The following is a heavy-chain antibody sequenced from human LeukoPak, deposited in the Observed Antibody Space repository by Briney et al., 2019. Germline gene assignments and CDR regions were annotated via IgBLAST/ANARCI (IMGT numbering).Heavy chain of an antibody. CDR2: IIPILGIA. V-gene: IGHV1-69*04. CDR1: GGTFSSYA. J-gene: IGHJ4*02. CDR3: ARGRYCSGGSCYTLDY. Sequence: SVKVSCKASGGTFSSYAISWVRQAPGQGLEWMGRIIPILGIANYAQKFQGRVPITADKSTSTAYMELSSLRSEDTAVYYCARGRYCSGGSCYTLDYWGQGTLVTVSS. D-gene: IGHD2-15*01.